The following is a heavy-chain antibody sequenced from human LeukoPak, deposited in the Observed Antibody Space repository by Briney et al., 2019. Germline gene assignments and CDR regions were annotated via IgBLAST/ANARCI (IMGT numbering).Heavy chain of an antibody. CDR1: GFTFSNYA. J-gene: IGHJ4*02. V-gene: IGHV3-30-3*01. Sequence: HPGRSLRLSCAASGFTFSNYAMHWVRQAPGKGLEWVAVISYDGSNKYYADSVKGRFTISRDNSKNTLYLQMNSLRAEDTAVYYCARDLSPQSRSRGSCLRSWGQGTLVTVSS. CDR3: ARDLSPQSRSRGSCLRS. CDR2: ISYDGSNK. D-gene: IGHD2-15*01.